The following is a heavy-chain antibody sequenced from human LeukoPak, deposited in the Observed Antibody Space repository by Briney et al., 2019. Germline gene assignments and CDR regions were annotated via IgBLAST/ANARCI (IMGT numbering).Heavy chain of an antibody. CDR1: GFTFYNSW. V-gene: IGHV3-7*01. CDR3: AAMDHFDY. D-gene: IGHD5-18*01. CDR2: IKYDGNEI. Sequence: GGSLRPSCAASGFTFYNSWMAWVRQAPGKGLEWVANIKYDGNEIYYVDSVKGRFTISRDNAKNSLHLEMNSLRADDTAVYYCAAMDHFDYWGQGTLVSVSS. J-gene: IGHJ4*02.